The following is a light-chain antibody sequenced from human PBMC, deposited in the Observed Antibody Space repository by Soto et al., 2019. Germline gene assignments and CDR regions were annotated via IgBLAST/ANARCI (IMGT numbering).Light chain of an antibody. J-gene: IGLJ1*01. Sequence: QSALTQPPSASGSPGQSVTISCTGTSSDVGGYNYVSWYQQHPGKAPKLMIYEVSKRPSGVPDRFSGSKSGNTASLTVSGLPAEDEADYYCSSYAGSSYVFGTGTKLTVL. V-gene: IGLV2-8*01. CDR1: SSDVGGYNY. CDR2: EVS. CDR3: SSYAGSSYV.